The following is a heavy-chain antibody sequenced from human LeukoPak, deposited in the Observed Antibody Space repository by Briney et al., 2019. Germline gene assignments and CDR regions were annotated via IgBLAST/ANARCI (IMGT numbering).Heavy chain of an antibody. D-gene: IGHD1-7*01. CDR1: GFSVSSNY. J-gene: IGHJ1*01. Sequence: GGSLRLSCAASGFSVSSNYMTWVRQAPGKGLEWVSGISGSGGSTYYADSVKGRFTISRDNSKNTLYLQMNSLRAEDTAVYYCAKDGAGTTRVEYFQHWGQGTLVTVSS. V-gene: IGHV3-23*01. CDR2: ISGSGGST. CDR3: AKDGAGTTRVEYFQH.